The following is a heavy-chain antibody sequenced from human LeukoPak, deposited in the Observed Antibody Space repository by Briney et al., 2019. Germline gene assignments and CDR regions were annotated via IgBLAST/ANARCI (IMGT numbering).Heavy chain of an antibody. V-gene: IGHV3-23*01. CDR3: TKDYGGDPFDY. CDR1: GFTFSSYA. J-gene: IGHJ4*02. D-gene: IGHD4-23*01. CDR2: ISGSGGST. Sequence: GGSLRLPCAASGFTFSSYAMSWVRQAPGKGLEWVSAISGSGGSTYYADSVKGRFTISRDNSKNTLYLQVNSLRVEDTAVYYCTKDYGGDPFDYWGQGTLVTVSS.